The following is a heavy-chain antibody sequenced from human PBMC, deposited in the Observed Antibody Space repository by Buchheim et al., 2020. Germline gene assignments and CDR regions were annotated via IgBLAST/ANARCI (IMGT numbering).Heavy chain of an antibody. D-gene: IGHD3-22*01. CDR2: ISYDGCNK. CDR1: GFTFSNYG. Sequence: QVPLVESGGGVVQPGRSLRLSCAASGFTFSNYGMHWVRQAPGKGLEWVAVISYDGCNKYYVDSVKGRFTISRDNSKTTLYQQMNSLRAEDTAVYYCAKGPVEVGQQYYYGMDVWGQGTT. V-gene: IGHV3-30*18. CDR3: AKGPVEVGQQYYYGMDV. J-gene: IGHJ6*02.